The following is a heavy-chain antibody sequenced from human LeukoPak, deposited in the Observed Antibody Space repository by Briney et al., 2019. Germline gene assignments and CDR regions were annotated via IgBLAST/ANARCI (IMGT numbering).Heavy chain of an antibody. CDR1: GFHFSDYY. Sequence: PGGSLRLSCAASGFHFSDYYMSWIRQAPGKGLDWVSYISSSRSHTIYAGSVKGRYTISRENAKNSLYLQMNSLRAEYTAVYYCARDHQQLDAFDIWGEGTMVTVSS. D-gene: IGHD6-13*01. CDR3: ARDHQQLDAFDI. J-gene: IGHJ3*02. CDR2: ISSSRSHT. V-gene: IGHV3-11*05.